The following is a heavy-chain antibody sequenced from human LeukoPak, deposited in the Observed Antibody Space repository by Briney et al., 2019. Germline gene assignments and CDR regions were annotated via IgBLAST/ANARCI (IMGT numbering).Heavy chain of an antibody. V-gene: IGHV1-69*05. Sequence: SVKVSCKASGGTFSSYAISWVRQAPGQGLESMGRIIPIFGTANYAQKFQGRVTITTDESTSTAYMELSSLRSEDTAVYYCARVSARLHYDFWSGYYTGWAFDIWGQGTMVTVSS. CDR3: ARVSARLHYDFWSGYYTGWAFDI. CDR2: IIPIFGTA. J-gene: IGHJ3*02. D-gene: IGHD3-3*01. CDR1: GGTFSSYA.